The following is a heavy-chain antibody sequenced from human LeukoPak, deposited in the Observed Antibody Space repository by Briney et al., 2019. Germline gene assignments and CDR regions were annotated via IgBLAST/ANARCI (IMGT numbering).Heavy chain of an antibody. J-gene: IGHJ4*02. D-gene: IGHD5-18*01. CDR1: GFTFSSYA. CDR2: ISGSGGST. CDR3: ASGYSYGYYFDY. Sequence: PGGSLRLSCAASGFTFSSYAMSWVRQAPGKGLEWVSAISGSGGSTYYADSVKGRFTISRDNSKSTLYLQMNSLRAEDTAVYYCASGYSYGYYFDYWGQGTLVTVSS. V-gene: IGHV3-23*01.